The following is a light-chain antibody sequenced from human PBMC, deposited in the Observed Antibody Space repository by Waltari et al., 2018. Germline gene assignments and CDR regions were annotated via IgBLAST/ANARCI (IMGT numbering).Light chain of an antibody. CDR3: GTWDSSLSGAV. CDR2: EGS. V-gene: IGLV1-51*02. J-gene: IGLJ7*01. CDR1: SSNIGNNY. Sequence: QSVLTQPPSVSAAPGQRVTISCSGGSSNIGNNYVSWYRQFPGTAPKLLIYEGSGRPSGRPGRCSGAKSGTSAPLDITGLQAGDEADDYCGTWDSSLSGAVFGGGTHLTVL.